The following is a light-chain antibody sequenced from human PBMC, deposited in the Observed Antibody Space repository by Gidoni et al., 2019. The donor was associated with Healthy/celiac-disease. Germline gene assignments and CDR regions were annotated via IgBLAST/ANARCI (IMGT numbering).Light chain of an antibody. J-gene: IGKJ4*01. CDR2: DAS. CDR1: QSVSSY. Sequence: EIVLTQSPATLSLSPGERATLSCRASQSVSSYLAWYQKKPGQAPRLLIYDASNRATVLPARFSGSSSGTYFTLTISSLEPEDFAVYFCQQRSNWPLTFGGGTKVEIK. V-gene: IGKV3-11*01. CDR3: QQRSNWPLT.